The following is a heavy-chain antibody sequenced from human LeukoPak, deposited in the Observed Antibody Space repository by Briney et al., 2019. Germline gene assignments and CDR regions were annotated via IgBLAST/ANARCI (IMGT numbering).Heavy chain of an antibody. J-gene: IGHJ4*02. Sequence: GGALRLSCAASRFTFSTYSMNWVRQAPGKGLEWVSYIISSSSDTNYAHSVKSRFTISRDNAKNSLYLQMNSLRAEDTAVYYCARVKITFGGVIDYFDYWGQGTMVTVCS. V-gene: IGHV3-21*05. CDR1: RFTFSTYS. CDR3: ARVKITFGGVIDYFDY. D-gene: IGHD3-16*02. CDR2: IISSSSDT.